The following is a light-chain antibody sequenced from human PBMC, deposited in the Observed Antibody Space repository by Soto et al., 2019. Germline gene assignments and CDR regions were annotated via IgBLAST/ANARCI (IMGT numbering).Light chain of an antibody. V-gene: IGLV2-14*01. CDR2: DVS. J-gene: IGLJ1*01. Sequence: QSVLTQPASVSGSPGQSITISCTGTSSDVGGYNYVSWYQQHPGKAPKLMIYDVSNRPSGVSNRFSGSKSGNTASLTISGLQDEDEADYYCSSYTNSSTLVFGTGNKVTVL. CDR1: SSDVGGYNY. CDR3: SSYTNSSTLV.